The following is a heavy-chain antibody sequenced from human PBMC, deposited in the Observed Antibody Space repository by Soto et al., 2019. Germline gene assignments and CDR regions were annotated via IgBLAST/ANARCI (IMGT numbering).Heavy chain of an antibody. CDR1: GFTVSSKY. V-gene: IGHV3-53*02. CDR3: ARDGGWYAGLDP. Sequence: EVQLVETGGGLIQPGGSLRLSCAASGFTVSSKYMSWVRQAPGKGLEWVSVIYSGGSTNYADSVKGRFTISRDNSKNTLYLQMNSLRSGDTAVYYCARDGGWYAGLDPWGQGTLVTVSS. J-gene: IGHJ5*02. CDR2: IYSGGST. D-gene: IGHD6-19*01.